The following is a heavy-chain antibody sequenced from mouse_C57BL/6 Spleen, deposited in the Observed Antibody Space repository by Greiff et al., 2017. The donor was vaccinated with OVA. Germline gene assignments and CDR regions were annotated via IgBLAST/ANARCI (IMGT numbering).Heavy chain of an antibody. CDR2: INPYNGDT. Sequence: EVQLQQSGPELVKPGDSVKISCKASGYSFTGYFMNWVMQSHGKSLEWIGRINPYNGDTFYNQKFKGKATLTVDKSSSTAHMELRSLTSEDSAVYYCARPEYCMGFDYWGQGTTLTVSS. CDR3: ARPEYCMGFDY. CDR1: GYSFTGYF. D-gene: IGHD2-10*02. V-gene: IGHV1-20*01. J-gene: IGHJ2*01.